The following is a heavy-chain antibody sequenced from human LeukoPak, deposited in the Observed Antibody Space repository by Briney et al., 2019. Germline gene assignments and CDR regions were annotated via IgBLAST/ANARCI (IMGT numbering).Heavy chain of an antibody. CDR3: AKPLGIAAARTPVN. D-gene: IGHD6-13*01. CDR1: GFTFSSYG. V-gene: IGHV3-30*18. Sequence: PGGSLRLSCAASGFTFSSYGMHWVRQAPGKGLEWVAVISYDGSNKYYADSVKGRFTISRDNSKNTLYLQMNSLRAEDTAVYYCAKPLGIAAARTPVNRGQGTLVTVSS. J-gene: IGHJ4*02. CDR2: ISYDGSNK.